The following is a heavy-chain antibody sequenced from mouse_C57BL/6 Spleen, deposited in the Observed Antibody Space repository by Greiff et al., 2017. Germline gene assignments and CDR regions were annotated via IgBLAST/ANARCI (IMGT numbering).Heavy chain of an antibody. J-gene: IGHJ2*01. CDR3: ARDGTTVVAFDY. CDR2: IYPSDSET. CDR1: GYTFTSYW. V-gene: IGHV1-61*01. Sequence: VQLQQSGAELVRPGSSVKLSCKASGYTFTSYWMDWVKQRPGQGLEWIGNIYPSDSETHYNQKFKDKATLTVDKSSSTAYMQLSSLTSEDSAVYYCARDGTTVVAFDYWGQGTTLTVSS. D-gene: IGHD1-1*01.